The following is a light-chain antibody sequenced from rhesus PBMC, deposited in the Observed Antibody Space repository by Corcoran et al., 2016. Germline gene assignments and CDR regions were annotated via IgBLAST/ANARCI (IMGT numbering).Light chain of an antibody. J-gene: IGKJ3*01. CDR1: QTLLDRDGYTC. Sequence: DIVMTQTPLSLAVTPGEPASLSCTSSQTLLDRDGYTCLDWYLQKPGQSPQCLIYEGSNRGSEVPARVSGSGSGTNFTLKISRVEAEDVGLYYCMQTIELPFTFGPGTKLDIK. CDR2: EGS. CDR3: MQTIELPFT. V-gene: IGKV2-90*01.